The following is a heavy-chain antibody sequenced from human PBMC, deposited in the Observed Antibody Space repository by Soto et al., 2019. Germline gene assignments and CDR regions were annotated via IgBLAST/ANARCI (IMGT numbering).Heavy chain of an antibody. CDR3: ARGLSKGHHGSGSYGY. V-gene: IGHV4-34*01. CDR1: GGSFSGYY. Sequence: SETLSLTCAVYGGSFSGYYWSWIRQPPGKGLEWIGEINHSGSTNYNPSLKSRVTISVDTSKNQFSLKLSSVTAADTAVYYCARGLSKGHHGSGSYGYWGQGTLVTVSS. J-gene: IGHJ4*02. D-gene: IGHD3-10*01. CDR2: INHSGST.